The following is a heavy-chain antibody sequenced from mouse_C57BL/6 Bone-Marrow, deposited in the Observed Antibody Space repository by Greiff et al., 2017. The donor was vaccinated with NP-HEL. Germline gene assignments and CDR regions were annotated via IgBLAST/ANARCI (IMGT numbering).Heavy chain of an antibody. J-gene: IGHJ1*03. D-gene: IGHD1-1*01. CDR3: ADGSSPPYFDV. CDR1: GYTFTSYW. CDR2: INPSSGYT. V-gene: IGHV1-7*01. Sequence: QVQLQQSGAELAKPGASVKLSCKASGYTFTSYWMHWVKQRPGQGLEWIGYINPSSGYTKYNQKFKDKATLTADKSSSTAYMQLSSLTYEDSAVYYCADGSSPPYFDVWGTGTTVTVSS.